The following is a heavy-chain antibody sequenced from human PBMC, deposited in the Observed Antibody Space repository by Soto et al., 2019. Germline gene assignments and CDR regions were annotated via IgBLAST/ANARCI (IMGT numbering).Heavy chain of an antibody. Sequence: PVGSLRLSGAASGFTFSDYSMNWVRQAPGRGLEWVSSISSSGTFIYNADSVKGRFTISRDNPKNSLYLQMNSLTAEDTAVYYCAGSPYTGTYYYDSWGQGTLVTVSS. CDR1: GFTFSDYS. V-gene: IGHV3-21*01. CDR2: ISSSGTFI. CDR3: AGSPYTGTYYYDS. D-gene: IGHD1-26*01. J-gene: IGHJ4*02.